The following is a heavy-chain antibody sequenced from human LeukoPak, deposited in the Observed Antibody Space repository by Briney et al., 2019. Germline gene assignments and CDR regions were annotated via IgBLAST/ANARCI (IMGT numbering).Heavy chain of an antibody. V-gene: IGHV4-34*01. Sequence: SETLSLTCAVYGGSFSGYYWSWIRQPPGKGLEWIGEINHSGSTNYNPSLKSRVTISVDTSKNQFSLKLSSVTAADTAVYYCARLSMKSQWLVFFDYWGQETLVTVSS. CDR3: ARLSMKSQWLVFFDY. J-gene: IGHJ4*02. D-gene: IGHD6-19*01. CDR1: GGSFSGYY. CDR2: INHSGST.